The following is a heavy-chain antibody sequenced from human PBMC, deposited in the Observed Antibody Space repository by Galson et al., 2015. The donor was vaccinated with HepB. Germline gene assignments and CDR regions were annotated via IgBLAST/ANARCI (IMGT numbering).Heavy chain of an antibody. D-gene: IGHD3-10*01. CDR1: GGSISSSSYY. V-gene: IGHV4-39*01. Sequence: ETLSLTCTVSGGSISSSSYYWGWIRQPPGKGLEWIGSIYYSGSTYYNPSLKSRVTISVDTSKNQFSLKLSSVTAADTAVYYCASRYGSGSYYSPYNWFDPWGQGTLVTVSS. CDR2: IYYSGST. CDR3: ASRYGSGSYYSPYNWFDP. J-gene: IGHJ5*02.